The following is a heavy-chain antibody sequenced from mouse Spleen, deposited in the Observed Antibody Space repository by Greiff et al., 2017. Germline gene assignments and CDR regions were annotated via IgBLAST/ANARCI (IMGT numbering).Heavy chain of an antibody. Sequence: QVQLQQSGPELVKPGASVKISCKASGYAFSSSWMNWVKQRPGKGLEWIGRIYPGDGDTNYNGKFKGKATLTADKSSSTAYMQLSSLTSEDSAVYFCARGHGNEYFDVWGAGTTVTVSS. J-gene: IGHJ1*01. D-gene: IGHD2-1*01. CDR3: ARGHGNEYFDV. V-gene: IGHV1-82*01. CDR2: IYPGDGDT. CDR1: GYAFSSSW.